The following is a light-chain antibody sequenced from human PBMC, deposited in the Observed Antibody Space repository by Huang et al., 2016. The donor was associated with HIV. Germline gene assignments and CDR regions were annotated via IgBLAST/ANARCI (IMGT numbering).Light chain of an antibody. V-gene: IGKV2-30*02. Sequence: DVVLTQSPLSLPVTLGQPASISCRSSQSLVHSDGSTYLTWFHQRPGQTPRRLIDRGASRESGVPDRFSGSGSISDFTLKISRVEAEDVGVFYCMQATHWPLTFGGGTKVEIK. CDR2: RGA. CDR1: QSLVHSDGSTY. CDR3: MQATHWPLT. J-gene: IGKJ4*01.